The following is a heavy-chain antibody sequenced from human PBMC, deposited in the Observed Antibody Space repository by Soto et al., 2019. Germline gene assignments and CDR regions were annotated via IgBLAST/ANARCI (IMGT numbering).Heavy chain of an antibody. CDR3: ARDETYYYGSGPV. J-gene: IGHJ4*02. V-gene: IGHV3-7*01. CDR1: GFTFSTYW. Sequence: LRLSCAASGFTFSTYWMSWVRQAPGKGLEWAANIKQDGSEKYYVDSVKGRFTISRDNAKNSLYLQMNSLRAEDTAVYYCARDETYYYGSGPVGGQGTLVTVSS. CDR2: IKQDGSEK. D-gene: IGHD3-10*01.